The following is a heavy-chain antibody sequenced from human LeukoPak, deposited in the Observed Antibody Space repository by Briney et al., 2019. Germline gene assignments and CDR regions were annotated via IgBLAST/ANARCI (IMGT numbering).Heavy chain of an antibody. D-gene: IGHD3-22*01. Sequence: GGSLRLSCAASGFTFSSYAMHWVRQAPGKGLEWVAVIPYDGSNKYYADSVKGRFTISRDNSKNTLYLQMNSLRAEDTAVYYCARVGVNYYDSSGYYGPGYYFDYWGQGTLVTVSS. V-gene: IGHV3-30-3*01. J-gene: IGHJ4*02. CDR3: ARVGVNYYDSSGYYGPGYYFDY. CDR1: GFTFSSYA. CDR2: IPYDGSNK.